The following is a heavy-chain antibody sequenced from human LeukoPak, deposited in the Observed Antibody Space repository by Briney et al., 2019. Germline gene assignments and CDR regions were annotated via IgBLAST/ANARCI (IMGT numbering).Heavy chain of an antibody. Sequence: SETLSLTCAVYGGSFSGYYWSWIRQPPGKGLEWIGYIYYSGSTNYNPSLKSRVTMSVDTSKNQFSLKLSSVTAADTAVYYCARDRDYYDSSGYYYYFDYWGQGTLVTVSS. CDR1: GGSFSGYY. V-gene: IGHV4-59*12. D-gene: IGHD3-22*01. CDR3: ARDRDYYDSSGYYYYFDY. CDR2: IYYSGST. J-gene: IGHJ4*02.